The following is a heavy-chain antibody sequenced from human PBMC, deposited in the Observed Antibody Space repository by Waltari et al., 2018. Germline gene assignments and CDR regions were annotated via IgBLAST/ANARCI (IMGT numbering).Heavy chain of an antibody. D-gene: IGHD6-19*01. CDR3: AKQVAGSGWYLG. Sequence: QVRLQQWGAGLLKPSETLSLTCVVSGGSLSGYYWSGISPPPGKGLEWIGEVNYGGTTNYNPSLKSRITVSIDTSNNQFSLNLNSVTAADTAVYYCAKQVAGSGWYLGWGQGTLVSVSS. CDR2: VNYGGTT. CDR1: GGSLSGYY. V-gene: IGHV4-34*01. J-gene: IGHJ4*02.